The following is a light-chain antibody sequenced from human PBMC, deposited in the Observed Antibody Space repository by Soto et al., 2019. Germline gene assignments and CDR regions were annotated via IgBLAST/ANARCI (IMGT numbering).Light chain of an antibody. V-gene: IGKV3-11*01. J-gene: IGKJ5*01. CDR2: DAS. CDR3: QQRSNWIT. CDR1: QSVGSY. Sequence: ETALTQSPATLSFSPGERATLSCRASQSVGSYLAWFQQKPVQAPRLLIYDASNRATGIPARFSGSGSGTDFTLTISSLEPEDFAVYYCQQRSNWITFGQGTRLEIK.